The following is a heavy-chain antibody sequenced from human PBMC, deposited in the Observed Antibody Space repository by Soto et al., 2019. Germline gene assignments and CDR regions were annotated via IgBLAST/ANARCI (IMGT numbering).Heavy chain of an antibody. CDR1: GFTFSNYA. D-gene: IGHD1-7*01. J-gene: IGHJ4*02. V-gene: IGHV3-23*01. CDR3: AKNDVPPAGTYDD. CDR2: ISTSGGAT. Sequence: GGSLRLSCGASGFTFSNYAMTWIRQAPGKGLEWVSAISTSGGATYYADSVKGRFTISRDNSKNTLYLQMNSLRAEDTAIYYCAKNDVPPAGTYDDWGQGALVTVSS.